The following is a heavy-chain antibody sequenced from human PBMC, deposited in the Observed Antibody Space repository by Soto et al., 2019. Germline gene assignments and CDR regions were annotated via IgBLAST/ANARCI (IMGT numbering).Heavy chain of an antibody. V-gene: IGHV1-2*04. J-gene: IGHJ6*02. Sequence: ASVKVSCKASGYTFTGYYMHWVRQAPGQGLEWMGWINPNSGGTNYAQKFQGWVTMTRDTSISTAYMELSRLRSDDTAVYYCASSSSYSRSYYYYGMDVWGQGTTVTVSS. D-gene: IGHD6-6*01. CDR1: GYTFTGYY. CDR3: ASSSSYSRSYYYYGMDV. CDR2: INPNSGGT.